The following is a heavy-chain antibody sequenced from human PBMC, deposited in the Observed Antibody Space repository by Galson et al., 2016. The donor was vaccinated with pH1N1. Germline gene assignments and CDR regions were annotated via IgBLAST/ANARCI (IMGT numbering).Heavy chain of an antibody. CDR2: IYPGDSDT. J-gene: IGHJ4*02. V-gene: IGHV5-51*01. CDR1: GYSFTSYW. Sequence: QSGAEVKKPGESLKISCKGSGYSFTSYWIGWVRQMSGTGLEWMGIIYPGDSDTRYSPSFQGQVAISADKSISPAYLQWISLKASDTAMYYCARWGGEFYDFWSGSDDYWGQGTLVTVSS. D-gene: IGHD3-3*01. CDR3: ARWGGEFYDFWSGSDDY.